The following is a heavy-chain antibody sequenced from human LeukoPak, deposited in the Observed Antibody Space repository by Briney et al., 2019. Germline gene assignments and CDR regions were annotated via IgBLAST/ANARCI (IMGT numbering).Heavy chain of an antibody. Sequence: SETLSLTCSVSGGSISSYYWSWIRQPAGKGLEWIGRIYTSGSTNYNPSLKSRVTMSVDTSKNQFSLKLSSVTAADTAVYYCARNVAGTSYYYYYMDVWGKGTTVTVSS. V-gene: IGHV4-4*07. CDR3: ARNVAGTSYYYYYMDV. D-gene: IGHD6-13*01. CDR2: IYTSGST. J-gene: IGHJ6*03. CDR1: GGSISSYY.